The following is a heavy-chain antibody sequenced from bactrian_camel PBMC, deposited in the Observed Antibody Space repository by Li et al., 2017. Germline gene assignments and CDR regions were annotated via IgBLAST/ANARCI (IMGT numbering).Heavy chain of an antibody. CDR3: VADRGGGLVVNSACRTPFDEYNY. J-gene: IGHJ4*01. Sequence: HVQLVESGGGSVQAGGSLTLSCTASGFTFDDSDMGWYRQAAGNECELVSSIRDDGSIDYADSVKGRFTISQDNSKNTVYLQMNSLKPEDTAMYYCVADRGGGLVVNSACRTPFDEYNYWGQGTQVTVS. V-gene: IGHV3S60*01. CDR2: IRDDGSI. CDR1: GFTFDDSD. D-gene: IGHD1*01.